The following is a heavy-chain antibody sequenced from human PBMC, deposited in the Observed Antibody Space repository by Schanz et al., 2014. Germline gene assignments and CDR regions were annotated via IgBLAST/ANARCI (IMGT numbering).Heavy chain of an antibody. V-gene: IGHV3-30*18. D-gene: IGHD4-17*01. CDR3: AKDRGGDYEVSYYYGMDV. Sequence: QVQLVESGGGVVRPGRSLRLSCAASGFTFSNYGMHWVRQAPGKGLEWVAVISYDGSDKFYADSVKGRFTISRDNSNNTLSLQMNSRRNEDAAVYYCAKDRGGDYEVSYYYGMDVWGQGTTVTVSS. CDR1: GFTFSNYG. J-gene: IGHJ6*02. CDR2: ISYDGSDK.